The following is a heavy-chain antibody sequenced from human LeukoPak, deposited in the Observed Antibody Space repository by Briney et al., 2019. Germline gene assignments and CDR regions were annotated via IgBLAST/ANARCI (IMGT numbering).Heavy chain of an antibody. CDR2: IKPSGASP. J-gene: IGHJ4*02. CDR3: ARGNYCSSTSCYLDY. V-gene: IGHV1-46*01. D-gene: IGHD2-2*01. Sequence: ASVKVSCKASGYTFTSYYMHWVRQAPGQGLEWMGIIKPSGASPSYAQKFQGRVIMTRDTSTSTVYMEVSSLRSEDTALYYCARGNYCSSTSCYLDYWGQGTLVTVSS. CDR1: GYTFTSYY.